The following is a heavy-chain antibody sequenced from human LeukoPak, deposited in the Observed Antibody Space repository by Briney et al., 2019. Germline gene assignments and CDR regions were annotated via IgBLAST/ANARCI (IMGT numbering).Heavy chain of an antibody. D-gene: IGHD1-26*01. Sequence: SVKVSCKASGGTFSSYAISWVRQAPGQGLEWMGGIIPIFGTANYAQKFQGRVTITADESTSTAYMELSSLRSEDTAVYYCAREALIVGATTYAFDIWGQGTTVTVSS. V-gene: IGHV1-69*01. CDR3: AREALIVGATTYAFDI. J-gene: IGHJ3*02. CDR1: GGTFSSYA. CDR2: IIPIFGTA.